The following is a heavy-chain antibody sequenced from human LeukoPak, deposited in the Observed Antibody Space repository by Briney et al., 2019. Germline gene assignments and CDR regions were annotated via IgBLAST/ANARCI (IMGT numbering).Heavy chain of an antibody. CDR3: AREGYRSKTSCFREAFDI. J-gene: IGHJ3*02. CDR2: IKQDGSEK. V-gene: IGHV3-7*03. D-gene: IGHD2-2*01. Sequence: GGSLRLSCAASGFTFSSYWMSWVRQAPGKGLEWVANIKQDGSEKYYVDSVKGRVTISRDNAKNSLYLQMNSLRAEDTAVYFCAREGYRSKTSCFREAFDIWGQGTMVTVSS. CDR1: GFTFSSYW.